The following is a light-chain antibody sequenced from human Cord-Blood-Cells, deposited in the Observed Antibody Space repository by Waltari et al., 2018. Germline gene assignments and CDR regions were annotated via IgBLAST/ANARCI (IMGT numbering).Light chain of an antibody. V-gene: IGKV1-27*01. CDR2: AAS. Sequence: MGMTQSPSSLSASVGDRVTITCRASQSISNYLAWYQQKPGKVPKLLIYAASTLQSGVPSRFSGSGSGTDFTLTISSLQPEDVATYYCQKYNSAPLTFGGGTKVEIK. CDR3: QKYNSAPLT. CDR1: QSISNY. J-gene: IGKJ4*01.